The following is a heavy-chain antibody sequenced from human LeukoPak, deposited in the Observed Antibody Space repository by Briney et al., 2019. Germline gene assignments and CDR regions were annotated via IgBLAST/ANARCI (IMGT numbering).Heavy chain of an antibody. V-gene: IGHV4-59*08. D-gene: IGHD3-22*01. CDR2: IYYSGST. Sequence: SETLSLTCTLSGGSFSSYYWSWIRQPPGKGLEWIGYIYYSGSTNYNPSLKSRVTISVDTSKNQFSLKLSSVTAADTAVYFCARGPYSYDSSGAFDIWGQGTMVTVSS. J-gene: IGHJ3*02. CDR1: GGSFSSYY. CDR3: ARGPYSYDSSGAFDI.